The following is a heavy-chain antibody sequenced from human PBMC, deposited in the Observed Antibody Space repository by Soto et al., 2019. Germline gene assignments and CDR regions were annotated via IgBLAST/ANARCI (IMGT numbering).Heavy chain of an antibody. CDR1: GYTFSTYD. CDR2: MNPNSGFT. Sequence: ASVKVTCKAAGYTFSTYDIYWVRQAPGQGLEWMGWMNPNSGFTGYAQKFLGRRTMTRDSTIRTVYMELSSLSSEDPAVYSGGRVNYYGSGSYEDFVYFTALGGWGKGTTVTVSS. J-gene: IGHJ6*04. D-gene: IGHD3-10*01. V-gene: IGHV1-8*01. CDR3: GRVNYYGSGSYEDFVYFTALGG.